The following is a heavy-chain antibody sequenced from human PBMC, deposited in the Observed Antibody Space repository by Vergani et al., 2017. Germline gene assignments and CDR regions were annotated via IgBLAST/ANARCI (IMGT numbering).Heavy chain of an antibody. D-gene: IGHD3-22*01. J-gene: IGHJ4*02. CDR2: ISRSGSTI. V-gene: IGHV3-11*01. CDR3: AGGYHYDSSGFEGPIDY. Sequence: QVQLVESGGGLVKPGGSLGLSCAGSGFTFSDYYMTWIRQAPGKGLVWVSYISRSGSTIYYADSVKGRFTLSRDNAKNSLYLQMNSLRAEDTAVYYCAGGYHYDSSGFEGPIDYWGQGTLVTVSS. CDR1: GFTFSDYY.